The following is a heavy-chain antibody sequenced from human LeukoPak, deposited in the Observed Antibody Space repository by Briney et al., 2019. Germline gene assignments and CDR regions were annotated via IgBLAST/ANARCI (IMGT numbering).Heavy chain of an antibody. D-gene: IGHD1-26*01. V-gene: IGHV4-34*01. CDR2: INHSGST. Sequence: SETLSLTCAVYGGSFSGYYWSWIRQPPGKGLEWIGEINHSGSTNYNPSLKSRVTISVDTSKNQFSLQLNSVTPGDTAVYYCAGTGSYFRLWDQGTVVTVSS. CDR3: AGTGSYFRL. CDR1: GGSFSGYY. J-gene: IGHJ4*02.